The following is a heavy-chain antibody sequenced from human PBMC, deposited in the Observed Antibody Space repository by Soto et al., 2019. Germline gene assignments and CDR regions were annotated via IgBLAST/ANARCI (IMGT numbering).Heavy chain of an antibody. Sequence: VGSLRLSCAASGFTFSTYTMHWVRQAPGKGLEWVALISYDGNNKHYADSVKGRFTISRDNSKNTLYLQMNSLRVDDTAVYYCARFNPVLGSGMDVWGQGTTVTVSS. V-gene: IGHV3-30-3*01. CDR1: GFTFSTYT. J-gene: IGHJ6*02. CDR3: ARFNPVLGSGMDV. D-gene: IGHD1-26*01. CDR2: ISYDGNNK.